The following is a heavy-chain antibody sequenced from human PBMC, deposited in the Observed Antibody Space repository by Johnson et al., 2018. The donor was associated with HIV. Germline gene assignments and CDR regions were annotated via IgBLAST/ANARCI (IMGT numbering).Heavy chain of an antibody. J-gene: IGHJ3*02. CDR3: ARPYYYDSSGYSNAFDI. D-gene: IGHD3-22*01. V-gene: IGHV3-23*04. CDR1: GFTFSSYA. Sequence: EVQLVESGGGLVQPGGSLRLSCAASGFTFSSYAMSWVRQAPGKGLEWVSAISGSGGSTYYADSVKGRFTISRDNSKNTLYLQMNSLRAEDTAVYYCARPYYYDSSGYSNAFDIWGLGTMVTVSS. CDR2: ISGSGGST.